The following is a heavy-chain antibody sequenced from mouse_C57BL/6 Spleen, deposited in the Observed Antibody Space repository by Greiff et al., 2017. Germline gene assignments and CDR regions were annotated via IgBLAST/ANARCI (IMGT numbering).Heavy chain of an antibody. Sequence: QVQLMESGAELVRPGASVTLSCKASGYTFTDYEMHWVKQTPVHGLEWIGAIDPETGGTAYNQKFKGKAILTADKSSSTAYMELRSLTSEDSAVYYCTGGAMDYWGQGTSVTVSS. CDR3: TGGAMDY. CDR1: GYTFTDYE. J-gene: IGHJ4*01. V-gene: IGHV1-15*01. CDR2: IDPETGGT.